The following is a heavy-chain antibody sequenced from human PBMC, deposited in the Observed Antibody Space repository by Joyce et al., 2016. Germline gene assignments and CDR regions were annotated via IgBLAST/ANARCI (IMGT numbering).Heavy chain of an antibody. J-gene: IGHJ4*02. D-gene: IGHD3-3*01. CDR1: GFTFDDYT. CDR3: AKDRGGFGVVISSYLDY. CDR2: ISWDGGST. Sequence: EVQLVESGGVVVQPGGSLSLSCAASGFTFDDYTMHWVRQAPGKGLGWVSLISWDGGSTYYADSGKGRFNISRDNSKNSLYLQMNSLRTEDTALYYCAKDRGGFGVVISSYLDYWGQGTLVTVSS. V-gene: IGHV3-43*01.